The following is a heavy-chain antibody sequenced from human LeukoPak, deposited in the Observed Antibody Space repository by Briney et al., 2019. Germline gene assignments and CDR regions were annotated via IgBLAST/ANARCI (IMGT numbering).Heavy chain of an antibody. Sequence: PSETLSLTCTVSGGSISSSSYYWGWIRQPPGKGLEWIGSIYYSGSTYYNPSLKSRVTISVDTSKNQFSLKLSSVTAADTAVYYCASLSNPGYSSGWYDAFDIWGQGTMVTVSS. CDR3: ASLSNPGYSSGWYDAFDI. J-gene: IGHJ3*02. V-gene: IGHV4-39*07. CDR1: GGSISSSSYY. D-gene: IGHD6-19*01. CDR2: IYYSGST.